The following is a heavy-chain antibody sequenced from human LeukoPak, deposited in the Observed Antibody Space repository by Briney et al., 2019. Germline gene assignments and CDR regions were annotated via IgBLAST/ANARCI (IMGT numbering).Heavy chain of an antibody. Sequence: SETLSLTCAVYGGSFSGYYWSWIRQPPGKGLEWIGEINHSGSTNYNPSLKSRVTISVDTSKNQFSLKLSSVTAADTAVYYCARGRLLRGGYSPNRYYYGMDVWSQGTTVTVSS. CDR1: GGSFSGYY. CDR3: ARGRLLRGGYSPNRYYYGMDV. J-gene: IGHJ6*02. CDR2: INHSGST. V-gene: IGHV4-34*01. D-gene: IGHD1-26*01.